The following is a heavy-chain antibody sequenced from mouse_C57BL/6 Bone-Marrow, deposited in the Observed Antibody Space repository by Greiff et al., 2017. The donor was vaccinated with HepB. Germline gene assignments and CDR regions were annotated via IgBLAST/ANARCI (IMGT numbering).Heavy chain of an antibody. CDR2: IYPGSGNT. CDR1: GYSFTSYY. J-gene: IGHJ3*01. CDR3: ARPTTGPWFAY. Sequence: VQLQQSGPELVKPGASVKISCKASGYSFTSYYIHWVKQRPGQGLEWIGWIYPGSGNTKYNEKFKGKATLTADTSSSTAYMQLSSLTSEDSAVYYCARPTTGPWFAYWGQGTLVTVSA. D-gene: IGHD4-1*02. V-gene: IGHV1-66*01.